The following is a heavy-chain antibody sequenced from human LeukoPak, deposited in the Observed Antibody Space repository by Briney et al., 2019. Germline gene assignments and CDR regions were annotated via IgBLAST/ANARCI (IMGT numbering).Heavy chain of an antibody. CDR3: AKKGATTGDFDY. V-gene: IGHV3-23*01. CDR1: GFTFNNYG. CDR2: ISGSGSST. D-gene: IGHD1-26*01. J-gene: IGHJ4*02. Sequence: GGSLRLSCAASGFTFNNYGMHWVRQAPGKGLEWVSGISGSGSSTYYADSVKGRFTISRDNSKNTLYLQMNSLRAEDTAVYYCAKKGATTGDFDYWGQGTLVTVSS.